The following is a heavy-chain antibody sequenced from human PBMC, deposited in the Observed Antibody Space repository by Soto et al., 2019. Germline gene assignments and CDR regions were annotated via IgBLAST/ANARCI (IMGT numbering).Heavy chain of an antibody. CDR1: GYSFTSYW. V-gene: IGHV5-51*01. J-gene: IGHJ3*02. Sequence: GESLKISCKGSGYSFTSYWIGWVRQMPGKGLEWMGIIYPGDSDTRYSPSFQGQVTISADKSISTAYLQWSSLKASATAMYYCARPARLRSRLGAFDIWGQGTMVTVSS. D-gene: IGHD5-12*01. CDR2: IYPGDSDT. CDR3: ARPARLRSRLGAFDI.